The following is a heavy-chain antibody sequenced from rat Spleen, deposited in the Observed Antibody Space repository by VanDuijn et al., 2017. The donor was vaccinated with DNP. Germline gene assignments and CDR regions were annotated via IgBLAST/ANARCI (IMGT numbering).Heavy chain of an antibody. CDR3: TRFHTTGLTWFAY. Sequence: QVQLKESGPGLVQPSQTLSLTCTVSGFSLTSYGVSWVRQPPGKGLEWIAAISSGGSTYYNSALKSRLSISRDTPESQVFLKMNRLQTEVTAIYFCTRFHTTGLTWFAYWGQGTLVTVSS. J-gene: IGHJ3*01. CDR1: GFSLTSYG. CDR2: ISSGGST. D-gene: IGHD1-9*01. V-gene: IGHV2S12*01.